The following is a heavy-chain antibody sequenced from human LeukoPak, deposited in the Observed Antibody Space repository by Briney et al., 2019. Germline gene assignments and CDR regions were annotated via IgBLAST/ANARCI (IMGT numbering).Heavy chain of an antibody. V-gene: IGHV3-21*04. D-gene: IGHD6-13*01. CDR1: GFTFSSYS. J-gene: IGHJ4*02. CDR2: ISSSSSYI. CDR3: AKGLRVYSVFDY. Sequence: GGSLRLSCVASGFTFSSYSMNWVRQAPGKGLEWVSSISSSSSYIYYADSVQGRFTISRDNAKNSLYLQMNSLRAEDTALYYCAKGLRVYSVFDYWGQGTLVTVSS.